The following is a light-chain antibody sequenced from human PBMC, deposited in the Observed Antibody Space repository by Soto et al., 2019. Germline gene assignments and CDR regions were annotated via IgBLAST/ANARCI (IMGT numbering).Light chain of an antibody. J-gene: IGKJ4*01. CDR2: GAS. Sequence: EIALTQSPGTLSLSPGERATPSCRASQSVSSSYLAWYQQKPGQAPRLLIYGASSRATGIPDRFSGSGSGTDFTLTISRLEREDFAVYYCQQYGSSPTFGGGTKVEIK. CDR1: QSVSSSY. V-gene: IGKV3-20*01. CDR3: QQYGSSPT.